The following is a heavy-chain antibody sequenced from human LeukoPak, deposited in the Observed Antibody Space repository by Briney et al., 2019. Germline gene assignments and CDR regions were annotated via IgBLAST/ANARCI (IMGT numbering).Heavy chain of an antibody. Sequence: PGGSLRLSCAASGFTFSSFWMSWVRQAPGKGLEWVANINQDGSEKYYVDSVKGRFTISRDNAKNSLYLQMNSLRAEDTAVYYCARDLSKLSIAVAGTGYWGQGTLVTVSS. D-gene: IGHD6-19*01. J-gene: IGHJ4*02. CDR3: ARDLSKLSIAVAGTGY. CDR1: GFTFSSFW. V-gene: IGHV3-7*01. CDR2: INQDGSEK.